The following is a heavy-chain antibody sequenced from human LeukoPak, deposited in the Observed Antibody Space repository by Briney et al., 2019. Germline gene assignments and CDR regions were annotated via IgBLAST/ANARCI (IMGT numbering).Heavy chain of an antibody. J-gene: IGHJ4*02. Sequence: GGSLRLSCAASGFIFSSYPMTWVRQAPGKGLEWVSAISISGDTTFYADSVKGRFTISRDNSKNTLYLHINSLRVEDTAVYYCAKDRGYWGRGTLVTVPS. V-gene: IGHV3-23*01. CDR1: GFIFSSYP. CDR2: ISISGDTT. CDR3: AKDRGY.